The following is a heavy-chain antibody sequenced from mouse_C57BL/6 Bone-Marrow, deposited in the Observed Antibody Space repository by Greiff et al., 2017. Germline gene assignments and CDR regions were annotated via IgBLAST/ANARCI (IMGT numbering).Heavy chain of an antibody. CDR2: IYPRDGST. D-gene: IGHD1-1*01. Sequence: QVQLQQSGPELVKPGASVKLSCKASGYTFTSYDINWVKQRPGQGLEWIGWIYPRDGSTKYNEKLMGKATLTVDTSSSTAYMELHSLTSEDSAVYFCALSYYGSPYWYFDVWGTGTTVTVSS. CDR1: GYTFTSYD. CDR3: ALSYYGSPYWYFDV. V-gene: IGHV1-85*01. J-gene: IGHJ1*03.